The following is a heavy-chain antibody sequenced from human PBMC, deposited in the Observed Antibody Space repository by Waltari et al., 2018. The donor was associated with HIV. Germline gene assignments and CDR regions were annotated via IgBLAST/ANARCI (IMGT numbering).Heavy chain of an antibody. CDR1: GFTFSSSS. J-gene: IGHJ4*02. D-gene: IGHD3-9*01. CDR3: ARDPSPGWL. V-gene: IGHV3-21*01. CDR2: ISGGSSYM. Sequence: EVQLVESGGGLVKPGGSLRLSCAASGFTFSSSSMHWVRQAPGKGLEWVSSISGGSSYMYYADSMKGRFTISRDNAKNSLYLQMNSLRAEDTAVYYCARDPSPGWLGGQGTLVTVSS.